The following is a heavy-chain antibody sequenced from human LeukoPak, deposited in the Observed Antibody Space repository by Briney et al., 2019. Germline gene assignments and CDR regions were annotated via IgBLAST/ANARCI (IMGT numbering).Heavy chain of an antibody. CDR3: AREKRTVLLRPSDSSGYSRPFDY. CDR2: INHSGST. D-gene: IGHD3-22*01. Sequence: PSETLSLTCAVYGGSFSGYYWSWIRQPPGKGLEWIGEINHSGSTNYNPSLKSRVAISVDTSKNQFSLKLSSVTAADTAAYYCAREKRTVLLRPSDSSGYSRPFDYWGQGTLVTVSS. V-gene: IGHV4-34*01. CDR1: GGSFSGYY. J-gene: IGHJ4*02.